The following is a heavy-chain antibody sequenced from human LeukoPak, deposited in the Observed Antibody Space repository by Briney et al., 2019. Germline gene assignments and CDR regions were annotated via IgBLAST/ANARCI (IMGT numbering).Heavy chain of an antibody. CDR1: GFTFKDYT. Sequence: GGSLRLSCAASGFTFKDYTMNWVRQSPGKGLQWVSYVSFGSSYISYADSLKGRFTISRDDAKSSVYLEMTSLRTDDTAVYYCTRASTEYAVTDGFDTWGPGTLVTVSS. CDR2: VSFGSSYI. J-gene: IGHJ5*02. D-gene: IGHD4-17*01. CDR3: TRASTEYAVTDGFDT. V-gene: IGHV3-21*06.